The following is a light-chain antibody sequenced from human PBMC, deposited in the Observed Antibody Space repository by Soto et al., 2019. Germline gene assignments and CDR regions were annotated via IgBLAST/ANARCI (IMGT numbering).Light chain of an antibody. Sequence: DIQMTQSPSSLAASVGDRVTITCRASQSITNYLNWYQQKPGKAPNLLIYAASSLQSGVPSRFSGSGSGTDFILTISSLQPEDFATYYCQQSYITPWTFGQGTKVDI. V-gene: IGKV1-39*01. J-gene: IGKJ1*01. CDR2: AAS. CDR1: QSITNY. CDR3: QQSYITPWT.